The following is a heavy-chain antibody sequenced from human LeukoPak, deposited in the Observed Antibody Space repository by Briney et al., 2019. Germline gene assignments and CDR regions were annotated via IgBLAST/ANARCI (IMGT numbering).Heavy chain of an antibody. CDR3: ARGEWELTDY. V-gene: IGHV4-34*01. Sequence: PSETLSLTXAVYGGSFCGYYWSWIRQSPGKGLEWIGEINHSGSTNYNPSLKSRVTISVDTSKNQFSLKLSSVTAADTAVYYCARGEWELTDYWGQGTLVTVSS. CDR2: INHSGST. J-gene: IGHJ4*02. CDR1: GGSFCGYY. D-gene: IGHD1-26*01.